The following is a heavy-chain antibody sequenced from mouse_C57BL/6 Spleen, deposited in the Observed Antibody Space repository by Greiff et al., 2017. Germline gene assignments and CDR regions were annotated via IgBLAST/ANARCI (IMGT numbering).Heavy chain of an antibody. J-gene: IGHJ2*01. CDR2: IDPNSGGT. V-gene: IGHV1-72*01. D-gene: IGHD2-4*01. CDR3: ARSSSADYDVGY. CDR1: GYTFTSSW. Sequence: VQLQQPGAELVKPGASVKLSCKASGYTFTSSWMHWVKQRPGRGLEWIGRIDPNSGGTKYNEKFKSKATLTVDKPSSTAYMQLSILTSEDSAVYYCARSSSADYDVGYWGQGTTLTVSS.